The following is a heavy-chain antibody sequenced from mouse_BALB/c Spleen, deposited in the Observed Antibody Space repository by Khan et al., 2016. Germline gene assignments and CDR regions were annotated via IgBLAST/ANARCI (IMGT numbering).Heavy chain of an antibody. V-gene: IGHV1-15*01. J-gene: IGHJ2*01. CDR1: GYTFTDFE. D-gene: IGHD3-3*01. CDR3: TSRVYVDY. Sequence: QVRLQQSGAELVRPGASVTLSCKASGYTFTDFEMHWVKQTPVHGLEWIGSIDPETGDTAYNQKFKDKATLTADKSSSTAYMEFRRLTSEDSAVYYCTSRVYVDYWGQGTTLTVSS. CDR2: IDPETGDT.